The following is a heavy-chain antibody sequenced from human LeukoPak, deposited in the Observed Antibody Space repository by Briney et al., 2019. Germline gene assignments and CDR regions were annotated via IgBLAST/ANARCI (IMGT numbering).Heavy chain of an antibody. J-gene: IGHJ4*02. Sequence: LPGGSLRLSCAASGFTFSSYGMHWVRQAPGKGLEWVAFIRYDGSNKYYADSVKGRFTISRDNSKNTLYLQMNSLRTEDTAVYYCAKDEIQYSSGWNAFFDYWGQGTLVTVSS. CDR2: IRYDGSNK. CDR1: GFTFSSYG. V-gene: IGHV3-30*02. D-gene: IGHD6-19*01. CDR3: AKDEIQYSSGWNAFFDY.